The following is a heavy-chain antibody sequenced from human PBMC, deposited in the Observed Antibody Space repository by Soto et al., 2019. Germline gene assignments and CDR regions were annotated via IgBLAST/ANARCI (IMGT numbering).Heavy chain of an antibody. CDR1: GFTFSGFW. V-gene: IGHV3-7*03. CDR3: TTGWSSKDY. CDR2: IKEDGSEK. J-gene: IGHJ4*02. D-gene: IGHD3-3*01. Sequence: PGGSLRLSCAASGFTFSGFWMNWVRQAPGKGLEWVAIIKEDGSEKYYVDSVKGRFNISRDGSKNTLYLQMNGLKTEDTAVYCCTTGWSSKDYWGQGTLVTVSS.